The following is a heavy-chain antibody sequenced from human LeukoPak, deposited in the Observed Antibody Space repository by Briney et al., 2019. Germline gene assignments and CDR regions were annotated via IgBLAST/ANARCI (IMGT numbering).Heavy chain of an antibody. V-gene: IGHV5-51*01. Sequence: GASLQISCQGSGYSFTNYWIGWVRQLPGKGLEWMGIIYPGDSDIRYSPSFQGQVTISADKSITTAYLQWSSLKASDTAMYYCVRRSGYDYYFDYWGQGTLVTVSS. D-gene: IGHD5-12*01. J-gene: IGHJ4*02. CDR2: IYPGDSDI. CDR1: GYSFTNYW. CDR3: VRRSGYDYYFDY.